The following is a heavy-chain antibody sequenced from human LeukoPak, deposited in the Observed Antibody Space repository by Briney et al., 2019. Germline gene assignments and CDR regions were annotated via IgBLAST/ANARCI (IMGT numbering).Heavy chain of an antibody. CDR1: GGSFSGYY. CDR3: ARDTTKITIFGVVIIPFDY. CDR2: INHSGST. V-gene: IGHV4-34*01. D-gene: IGHD3-3*01. Sequence: SETLSLTCAVYGGSFSGYYWSWIRQPPGKGLEWIGEINHSGSTNYNPSLKSRVTISVDTSKNQFSLKLSSVTAADTAVYYCARDTTKITIFGVVIIPFDYWGQGTLVTVSS. J-gene: IGHJ4*02.